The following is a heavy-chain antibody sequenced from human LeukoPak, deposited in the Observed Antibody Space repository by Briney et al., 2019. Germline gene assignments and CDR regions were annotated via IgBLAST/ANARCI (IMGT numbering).Heavy chain of an antibody. Sequence: ASVTVSCKTSGYTFTDYNVYWVRQAPEQGLEWMGWINPKTGGTIYAQRFQGRVTMTKDTSISTAYMELSSLRFGDTAVYYCARRYCSGGSCIPDYWGQGTLVTVSS. CDR3: ARRYCSGGSCIPDY. D-gene: IGHD2-15*01. J-gene: IGHJ4*02. V-gene: IGHV1-2*02. CDR1: GYTFTDYN. CDR2: INPKTGGT.